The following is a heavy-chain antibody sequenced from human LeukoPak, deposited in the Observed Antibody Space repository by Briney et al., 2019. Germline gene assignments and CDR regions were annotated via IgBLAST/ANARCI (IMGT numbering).Heavy chain of an antibody. CDR3: ARRPYFDSYYFDY. CDR1: GYSISSGYY. CDR2: IYHSGST. J-gene: IGHJ4*02. Sequence: SGTLSLTCTVSGYSISSGYYWGWIRQPPGKGLEWIGSIYHSGSTYYNPSLKSRVTISVDTSKNQFSLKLSSVTAADTAVYYCARRPYFDSYYFDYWGQGTLVTVSS. V-gene: IGHV4-38-2*02. D-gene: IGHD3-9*01.